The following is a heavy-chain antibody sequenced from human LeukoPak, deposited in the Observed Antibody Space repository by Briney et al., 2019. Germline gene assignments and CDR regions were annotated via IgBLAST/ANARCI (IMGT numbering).Heavy chain of an antibody. CDR1: GYSFTTYW. Sequence: GESLKISCKGSGYSFTTYWIGWVRQMPGKGLEWMGIIYPGDSDTRYSPSFQGQVTISADKSISTAYLQWSSLKASDTAMYYCARRRYYGSGSYYNLISVGFDPWGQGTLVTVSS. CDR3: ARRRYYGSGSYYNLISVGFDP. V-gene: IGHV5-51*01. J-gene: IGHJ5*02. D-gene: IGHD3-10*01. CDR2: IYPGDSDT.